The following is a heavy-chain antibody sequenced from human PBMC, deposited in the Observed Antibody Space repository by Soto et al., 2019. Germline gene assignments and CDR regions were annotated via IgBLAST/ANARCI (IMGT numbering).Heavy chain of an antibody. Sequence: SETLSLTCAVYGGSFSGYYWSWIRQPPGKGLEWIGEINHSGSTNYNPSLKSRVTISVDTSKNQFSLKLSSVTAADTAVYYCARGPRAFDYWGQGTLVTVSS. V-gene: IGHV4-34*01. CDR3: ARGPRAFDY. J-gene: IGHJ4*02. CDR1: GGSFSGYY. CDR2: INHSGST.